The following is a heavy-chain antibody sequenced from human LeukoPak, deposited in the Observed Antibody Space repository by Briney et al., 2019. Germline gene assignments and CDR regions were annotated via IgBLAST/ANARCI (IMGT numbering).Heavy chain of an antibody. J-gene: IGHJ6*03. Sequence: ASVKVSCKASGYTFTSYDINWVRQATGQGLEWMGWMNPNSGKTGYAQKFQGRVTMTRNPSISTAYMELSSQRSEDTAVYYCARITVTTGYWGTLLGNSYYYYYMDVWGKGTTVTVSS. CDR1: GYTFTSYD. D-gene: IGHD4-11*01. V-gene: IGHV1-8*01. CDR3: ARITVTTGYWGTLLGNSYYYYYMDV. CDR2: MNPNSGKT.